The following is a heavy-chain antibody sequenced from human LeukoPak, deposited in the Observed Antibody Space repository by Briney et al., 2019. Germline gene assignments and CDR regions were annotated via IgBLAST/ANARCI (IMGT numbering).Heavy chain of an antibody. CDR2: ISYSGNT. CDR1: GGSISSSNW. D-gene: IGHD2-21*02. V-gene: IGHV4-4*02. J-gene: IGHJ1*01. CDR3: ARVRVTATHHFQH. Sequence: SGTLSLTCAVSGGSISSSNWWSWVRQPPGKGLAWIGTISYSGNTYYIPSLKSRVTISVDASKNRFSLKVTSVTAADTAMYYCARVRVTATHHFQHWGQGTLVTVSS.